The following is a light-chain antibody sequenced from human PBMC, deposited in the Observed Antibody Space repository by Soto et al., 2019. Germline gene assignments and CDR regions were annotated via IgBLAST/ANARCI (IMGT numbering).Light chain of an antibody. CDR3: QHFYSYPWT. CDR2: NVS. CDR1: QSIGDW. V-gene: IGKV1-5*03. J-gene: IGKJ1*01. Sequence: DIQMTQSHSTLSASVGDRVTITCRASQSIGDWLAWYQQKPGKVPKLLMYNVSMLESGVPSRFSGGGSGTEFTLTISNLQPDDFATYYCQHFYSYPWTFGQGTKVEIK.